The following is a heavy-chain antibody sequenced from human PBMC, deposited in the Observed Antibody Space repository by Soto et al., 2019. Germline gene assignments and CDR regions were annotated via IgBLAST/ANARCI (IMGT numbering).Heavy chain of an antibody. CDR2: ISYDGTNN. D-gene: IGHD2-15*01. Sequence: GGSLRLSCATSGLTFSSDGMHWVRQAPGKGLEWVAVISYDGTNNYYTESVKGRFTISRDNSKNTLFLQMNSLRAEDTAVYFCAKGDCSGGSCYFSAFDIWGQGTMVTVSS. CDR1: GLTFSSDG. CDR3: AKGDCSGGSCYFSAFDI. V-gene: IGHV3-30*18. J-gene: IGHJ3*02.